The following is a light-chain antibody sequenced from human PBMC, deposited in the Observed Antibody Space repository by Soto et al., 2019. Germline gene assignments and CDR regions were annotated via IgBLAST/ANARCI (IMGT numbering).Light chain of an antibody. CDR2: SNN. CDR1: SSNIGAGYD. J-gene: IGLJ2*01. Sequence: QSVLTQPPSVSGAPGQRVTISCTGSSSNIGAGYDVHWYQRLPGTAPKVLIYSNNNRPSGVPDRFSGSKSGTSASLAITGLQAEDEADYYCQSYDSSLSGYVVFGGGTKLTVL. CDR3: QSYDSSLSGYVV. V-gene: IGLV1-40*01.